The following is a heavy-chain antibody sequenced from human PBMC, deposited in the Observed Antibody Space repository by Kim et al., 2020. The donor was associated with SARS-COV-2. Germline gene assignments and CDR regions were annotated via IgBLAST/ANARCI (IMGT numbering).Heavy chain of an antibody. J-gene: IGHJ6*02. CDR1: GYTFTSYY. V-gene: IGHV1-46*01. D-gene: IGHD3-10*02. CDR3: ARDQGYVRDYYYGMDV. Sequence: ASVKVSCKASGYTFTSYYMHWVRQAPGQGLEWMGIINPSGGSTSYAQKFQGRVTMTRDTSTSTVYMELSSLRSEDTAVYYCARDQGYVRDYYYGMDVWGQGTTVTVSS. CDR2: INPSGGST.